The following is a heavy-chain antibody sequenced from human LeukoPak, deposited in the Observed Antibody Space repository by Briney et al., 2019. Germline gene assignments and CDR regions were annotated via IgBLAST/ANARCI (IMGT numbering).Heavy chain of an antibody. CDR1: GFTFSSYW. D-gene: IGHD2-2*02. CDR2: INSDGSST. V-gene: IGHV3-74*01. J-gene: IGHJ6*03. Sequence: GGSLRLSCAASGFTFSSYWMHWVRQAPGKGLVRVSRINSDGSSTSYADSVKGRFTISRDNAKNTLYLQMNSLRAEDTAVYYCARDHIRYYMDVWGKGTTVTVSS. CDR3: ARDHIRYYMDV.